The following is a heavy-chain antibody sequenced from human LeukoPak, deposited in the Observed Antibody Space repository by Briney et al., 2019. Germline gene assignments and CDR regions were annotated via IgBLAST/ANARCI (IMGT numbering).Heavy chain of an antibody. V-gene: IGHV3-30*18. D-gene: IGHD6-19*01. CDR3: AKDLRSGWHPGGGY. J-gene: IGHJ4*02. CDR2: ISYDGSNK. Sequence: GRSLRLSCAASGFTFSSYGMHCVRQAPGKGLEWVAVISYDGSNKYYADSVKGRFTISRDNSKNTLYLQMNSRRAEDTAVYYCAKDLRSGWHPGGGYWGQGTLVTVSS. CDR1: GFTFSSYG.